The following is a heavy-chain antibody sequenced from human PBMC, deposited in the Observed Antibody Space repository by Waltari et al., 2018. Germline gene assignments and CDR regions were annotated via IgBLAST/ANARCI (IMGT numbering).Heavy chain of an antibody. J-gene: IGHJ4*02. Sequence: QVQLQESGPGLVKPSETLSLTCAVSGYSISRGYSWGWIRQPPGKGLEWIGSIYHSGSTYYNPSLKSRVTISVDTSKNQFSLKLSSVTAADTAVYYCARLQPGNAYDYWGQGTLVTVSS. CDR3: ARLQPGNAYDY. CDR1: GYSISRGYS. V-gene: IGHV4-38-2*01. CDR2: IYHSGST. D-gene: IGHD7-27*01.